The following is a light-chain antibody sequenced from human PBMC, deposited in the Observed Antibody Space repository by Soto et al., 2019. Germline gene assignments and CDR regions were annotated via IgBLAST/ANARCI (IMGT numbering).Light chain of an antibody. CDR1: SSDVGGYNY. Sequence: QSALTQPPSASGSPGQSVTISCTGTSSDVGGYNYVSWFRQHPGKAPKLMIYEVTKRPSGVPDRFSGSKSGNTASLTVSGLQAEDEADYYCRSYAGSNNFVVFGGGTKLTVL. CDR3: RSYAGSNNFVV. V-gene: IGLV2-8*01. J-gene: IGLJ2*01. CDR2: EVT.